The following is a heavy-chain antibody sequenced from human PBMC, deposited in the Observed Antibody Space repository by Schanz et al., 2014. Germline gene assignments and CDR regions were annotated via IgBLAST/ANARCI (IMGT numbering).Heavy chain of an antibody. CDR3: ARNTRNNIGSTSSS. CDR1: GYTFSGYY. CDR2: INPNSGGT. D-gene: IGHD2-2*01. V-gene: IGHV1-2*02. J-gene: IGHJ5*02. Sequence: QVQLVQSGGEVKTPGASVKVSCKASGYTFSGYYMHWVRQAPGQGLEWMGWINPNSGGTNYAQKFQGRVTMTRDTSISTAYMELSRLRSDDTAVYYCARNTRNNIGSTSSSWGQGTLVTVSS.